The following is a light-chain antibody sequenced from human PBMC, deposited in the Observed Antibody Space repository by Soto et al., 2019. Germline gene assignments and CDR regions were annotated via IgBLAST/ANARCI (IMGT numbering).Light chain of an antibody. CDR2: LAS. CDR3: QQSDAN. CDR1: QSINNW. V-gene: IGKV1-5*01. J-gene: IGKJ2*01. Sequence: DIQMTQFPSTVSASVGDRVTITCRASQSINNWVAWYQQKPGKAPKLLIYLASNLESGVPSRFSGSGSGTEFTLTISSLQPDDFATYYCQQSDANFGQGTRLEIK.